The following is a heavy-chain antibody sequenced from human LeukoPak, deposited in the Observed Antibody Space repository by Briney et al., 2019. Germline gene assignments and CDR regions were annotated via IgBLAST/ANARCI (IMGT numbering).Heavy chain of an antibody. Sequence: PGRSLRLSCAASGFTFSSYAMHWVRQAPGKGLEWVAVISYDGSNKYYADSVKGRFTISRDNSKNTLYLQMNSLRAEDTAVYYCARQEYYYGSGRSFDPWGQGTLVTVSS. CDR1: GFTFSSYA. CDR3: ARQEYYYGSGRSFDP. V-gene: IGHV3-30-3*01. J-gene: IGHJ5*02. D-gene: IGHD3-10*01. CDR2: ISYDGSNK.